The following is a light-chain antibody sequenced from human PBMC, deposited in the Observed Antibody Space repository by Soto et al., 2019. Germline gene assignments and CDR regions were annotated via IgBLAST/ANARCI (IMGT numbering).Light chain of an antibody. CDR3: KQRSNWPLT. J-gene: IGKJ4*01. V-gene: IGKV3-11*01. CDR1: QSVSSY. CDR2: DAS. Sequence: EIVLTQSPATLSLSPGERATLSCRASQSVSSYLAWYQQKPGQAPRLLIYDASNRATGIQARFSGSGSGTGFPLTIRSLEPEDFAVYYCKQRSNWPLTFGGGTKVDIK.